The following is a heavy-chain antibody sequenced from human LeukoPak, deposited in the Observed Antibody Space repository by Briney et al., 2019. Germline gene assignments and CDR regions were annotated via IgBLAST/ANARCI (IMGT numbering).Heavy chain of an antibody. Sequence: GGSLRLSCAASGFTFSSYGMHWVRQAPGKGLEWVAFIRYDGSNKYYADSVKGRFTISRDNSKNTLYLQMNSLRAEDTAVYYCAKDRDYYDSSGSDYWGQGTLVTVST. CDR1: GFTFSSYG. V-gene: IGHV3-30*02. J-gene: IGHJ4*02. D-gene: IGHD3-22*01. CDR2: IRYDGSNK. CDR3: AKDRDYYDSSGSDY.